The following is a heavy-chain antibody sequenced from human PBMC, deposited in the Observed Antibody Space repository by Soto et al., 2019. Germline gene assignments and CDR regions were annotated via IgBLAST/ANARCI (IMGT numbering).Heavy chain of an antibody. J-gene: IGHJ5*02. V-gene: IGHV4-34*01. CDR2: INHSGST. CDR3: ARGGKTGTANWFDP. Sequence: PSETLSLTCAVYGGSFSGYYWSWIRQPPGKGLEWIGEINHSGSTNYNPSLKSRVTISVDTSKNQFSLKLSSVTAADTAVYYCARGGKTGTANWFDPWGQGTLVTVSS. D-gene: IGHD1-1*01. CDR1: GGSFSGYY.